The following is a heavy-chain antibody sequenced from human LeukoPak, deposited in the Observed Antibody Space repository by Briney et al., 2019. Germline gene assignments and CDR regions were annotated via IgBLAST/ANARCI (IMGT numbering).Heavy chain of an antibody. CDR1: GFTFSSYE. CDR2: ISSGGSTI. J-gene: IGHJ4*02. Sequence: QPGGSLRLSCAVSGFTFSSYEMNWVRQAPGKGLEWVSYISSGGSTIYYADSVKGRFTISRDNAKNSLYLQMNSLRAEDTAVYYCARDTYYYDSSGYYVYYFDYWGQGTLVTVSS. V-gene: IGHV3-48*03. CDR3: ARDTYYYDSSGYYVYYFDY. D-gene: IGHD3-22*01.